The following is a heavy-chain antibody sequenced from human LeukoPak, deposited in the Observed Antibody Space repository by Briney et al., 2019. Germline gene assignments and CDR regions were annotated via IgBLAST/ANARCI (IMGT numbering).Heavy chain of an antibody. Sequence: GGCLRLSCAASGFTYSRYWMSWVRQAPGKGLEWVANRKQDGSEKYYVDSVKGRFTISRDNAKNSLYLQMNSLRAEDTAVYYCARTEYYYDSSGYYFYWGQGTLVTVSS. CDR3: ARTEYYYDSSGYYFY. D-gene: IGHD3-22*01. CDR2: RKQDGSEK. J-gene: IGHJ4*02. CDR1: GFTYSRYW. V-gene: IGHV3-7*01.